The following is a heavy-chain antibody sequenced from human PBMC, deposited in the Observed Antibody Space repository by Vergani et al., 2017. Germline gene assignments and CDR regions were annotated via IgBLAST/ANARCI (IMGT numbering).Heavy chain of an antibody. CDR3: AGLSLXDATLLNRARGIRDYYYHGLDV. CDR2: IYSGDSDT. J-gene: IGHJ6*02. Sequence: EVQLVQSGAEVKKPGESLKISCQASGYGFSDYWIGWVRQKPGKGPEWMVIIYSGDSDTRYSPSFKGQVTISVDKSITTAYLQWDNLKASDTATYYCAGLSLXDATLLNRARGIRDYYYHGLDVWGQGTTVTVSS. D-gene: IGHD3-10*01. V-gene: IGHV5-51*01. CDR1: GYGFSDYW.